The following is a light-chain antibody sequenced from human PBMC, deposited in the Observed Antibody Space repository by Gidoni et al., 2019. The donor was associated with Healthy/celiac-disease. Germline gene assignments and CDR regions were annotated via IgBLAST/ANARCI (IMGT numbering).Light chain of an antibody. CDR3: QQYFSTPPYT. V-gene: IGKV4-1*01. Sequence: DIVMSQSPDSLAVSLGERATINCKSSQSVLYSSNNKNYLAWYQQKPGQPPKLLIYWASTRESGVPDRFSGSGSGTDFTLTISSLQAEDVAIYYCQQYFSTPPYTFGQXTKLEI. J-gene: IGKJ2*01. CDR1: QSVLYSSNNKNY. CDR2: WAS.